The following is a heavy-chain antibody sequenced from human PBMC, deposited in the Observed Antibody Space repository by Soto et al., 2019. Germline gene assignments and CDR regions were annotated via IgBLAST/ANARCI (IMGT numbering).Heavy chain of an antibody. CDR3: AKDWGHGDYVFDN. CDR1: GFSFNTFG. D-gene: IGHD4-17*01. V-gene: IGHV3-30*18. Sequence: QVQLVESGGGVVQPGRSLRLSCAASGFSFNTFGINWVRQAPGKGLEWVALISDDGRNKYFADTVKGRFTISRDNSNNTLYLQMNSLRAEDTAVYYCAKDWGHGDYVFDNWGQGALVIVSS. J-gene: IGHJ4*02. CDR2: ISDDGRNK.